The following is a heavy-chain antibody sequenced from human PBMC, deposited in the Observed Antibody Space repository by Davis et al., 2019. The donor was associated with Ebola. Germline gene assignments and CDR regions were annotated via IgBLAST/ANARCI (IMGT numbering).Heavy chain of an antibody. CDR3: ERVREYGMDV. CDR2: ISYDGSNK. J-gene: IGHJ6*02. Sequence: PGGSLRLSCVASGFTFSSYVMHWVRQAPGKGLEWVAVISYDGSNKYYADSVKGRFTISRDNSKNTLYLQMNSLRAEDTAVYYCERVREYGMDVWGHGTTVTVSS. D-gene: IGHD1-26*01. CDR1: GFTFSSYV. V-gene: IGHV3-30-3*01.